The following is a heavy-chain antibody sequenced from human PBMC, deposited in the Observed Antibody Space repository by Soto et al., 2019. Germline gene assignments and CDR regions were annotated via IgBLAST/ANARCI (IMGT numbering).Heavy chain of an antibody. Sequence: SETLSLTCTVSGGSISSSSYYWGWIRQPPGKGLEWIGSIYYSGSTYYNPSLKSRVTISVDTSKNQFSLKLSSVTAADTAVYYCASRPAAMWNQRHYFDYWGQGTLVTVSS. V-gene: IGHV4-39*01. CDR2: IYYSGST. CDR1: GGSISSSSYY. D-gene: IGHD2-2*01. J-gene: IGHJ4*02. CDR3: ASRPAAMWNQRHYFDY.